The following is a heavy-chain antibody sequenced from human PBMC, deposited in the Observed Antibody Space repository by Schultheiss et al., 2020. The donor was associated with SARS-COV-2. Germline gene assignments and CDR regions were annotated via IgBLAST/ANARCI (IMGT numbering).Heavy chain of an antibody. J-gene: IGHJ3*02. V-gene: IGHV4-31*03. CDR1: GGSISSGGYY. CDR3: ARGFCSGGSCYSFRVAFDI. Sequence: SETLSLTCTVSGGSISSGGYYWSWIRQHPGKVLEWIGYIYYSGSTYYNPSLKSRVTISVDTSKNQFSLKLSSVTAADTAVYYCARGFCSGGSCYSFRVAFDIWGQGTMVTVSS. D-gene: IGHD2-15*01. CDR2: IYYSGST.